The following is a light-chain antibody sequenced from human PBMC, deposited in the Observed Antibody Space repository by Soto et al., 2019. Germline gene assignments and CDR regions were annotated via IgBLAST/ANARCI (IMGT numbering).Light chain of an antibody. V-gene: IGLV1-44*01. CDR3: AAWDDSLNGPV. Sequence: QSVLTQPPSASGTPGQRVSISCSRSSSNIGSNSVNWYQQLPGTAPKLLIYSNNQRPSGVPDRISGSKSGTSASLAISGLQSEDEADYYCAAWDDSLNGPVFGTGTKLTVL. CDR2: SNN. J-gene: IGLJ1*01. CDR1: SSNIGSNS.